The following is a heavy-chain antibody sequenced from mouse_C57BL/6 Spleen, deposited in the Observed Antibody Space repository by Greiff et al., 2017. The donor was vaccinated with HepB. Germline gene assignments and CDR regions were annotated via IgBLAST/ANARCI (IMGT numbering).Heavy chain of an antibody. J-gene: IGHJ4*01. Sequence: EVKLMESGPGLVKPSQSLSLTCSVTGYSITSGYYWNWIRQFPGNKLEWMGYISYDGSNNYNPSLKNRISITRDTSKNQFFLKLNSVTTEDTATYYCARDGGPYAMDYWGQGTSVTVSS. CDR3: ARDGGPYAMDY. V-gene: IGHV3-6*01. CDR1: GYSITSGYY. CDR2: ISYDGSN.